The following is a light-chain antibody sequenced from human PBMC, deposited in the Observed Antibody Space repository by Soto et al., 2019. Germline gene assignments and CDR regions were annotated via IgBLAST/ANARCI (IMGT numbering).Light chain of an antibody. V-gene: IGKV3-11*01. CDR1: QSVPSY. CDR3: HPQHALTRNT. CDR2: DIS. Sequence: EIVLTQFPATLSLSPGDRATLSCRASQSVPSYLAWYQQKPGQAPRILVYDISNRATAIPARFTGNGYGTDLTLSISSLVPQDSSFYDCHPQHALTRNTFGRGTKLEI. J-gene: IGKJ2*01.